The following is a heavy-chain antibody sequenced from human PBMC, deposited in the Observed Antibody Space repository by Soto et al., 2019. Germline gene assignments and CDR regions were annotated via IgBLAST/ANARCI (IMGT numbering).Heavy chain of an antibody. D-gene: IGHD5-12*01. CDR3: AREYSGYEGFDY. Sequence: EVQLVESGGGLVKPGGSLRLSCAASGFTFNRHTMNWVRQAPVKGLEWVSSITSSTTYIYYADSVKGRFTISRDNAENSLYLQMNSLRAEDTAVYYCAREYSGYEGFDYWGQGTLVTVSS. J-gene: IGHJ4*02. CDR1: GFTFNRHT. CDR2: ITSSTTYI. V-gene: IGHV3-21*01.